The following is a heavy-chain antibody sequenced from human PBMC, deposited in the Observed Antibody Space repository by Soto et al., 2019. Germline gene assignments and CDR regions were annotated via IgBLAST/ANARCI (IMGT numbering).Heavy chain of an antibody. Sequence: EVQLLESGGGLVQPGGSLGLSCAASGCTFSSFALSWVRQAPGQGLEWVSAISGSGGSTYYADSVKGRFTISRDNSKNTLYLQMNSLRAEDTAVYYCAKDSAAAESWGQGTLVTVSS. J-gene: IGHJ4*02. D-gene: IGHD6-13*01. V-gene: IGHV3-23*01. CDR3: AKDSAAAES. CDR1: GCTFSSFA. CDR2: ISGSGGST.